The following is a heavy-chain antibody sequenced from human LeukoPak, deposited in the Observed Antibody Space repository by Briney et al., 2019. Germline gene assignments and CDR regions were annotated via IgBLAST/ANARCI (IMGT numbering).Heavy chain of an antibody. Sequence: SETLSLTCTVSGGSISSGGYYWSWIRQPPGKGLEWIGYIYHSGSTYYNPSLKSRVTISVDRSKNQFSLKLSSVTAADTAVYYCARVGSTSCYMIDYWGQGTLVTVSS. J-gene: IGHJ4*02. CDR2: IYHSGST. V-gene: IGHV4-30-2*01. CDR3: ARVGSTSCYMIDY. CDR1: GGSISSGGYY. D-gene: IGHD2-2*02.